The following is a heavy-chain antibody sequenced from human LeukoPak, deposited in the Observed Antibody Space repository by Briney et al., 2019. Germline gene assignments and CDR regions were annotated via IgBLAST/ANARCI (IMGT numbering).Heavy chain of an antibody. J-gene: IGHJ4*02. CDR2: NSVYNDKT. V-gene: IGHV1-18*04. CDR1: GFTFTIYG. CDR3: ARADPRNDGNEFFDY. D-gene: IGHD1-1*01. Sequence: ASVKVSFKTSGFTFTIYGFSWVRQAPGQRLEWMGWNSVYNDKTDYAQKFQGRVTMTTDRYTTTAYMELRSVTAVDTAVYFCARADPRNDGNEFFDYWGQGTLVTVSS.